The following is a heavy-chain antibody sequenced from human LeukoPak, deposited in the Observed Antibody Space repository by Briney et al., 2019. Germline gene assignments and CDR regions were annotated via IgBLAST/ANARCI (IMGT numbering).Heavy chain of an antibody. Sequence: SESLSLTCAVSGGSISSGDYAWSWIRQPPRKGLEWIGYIYYSGSTYYNPSLKRRISISVDTSKNQFSLKLSSVTAADTAVYYCARALGTGLVDYWGQGTLDTVSS. D-gene: IGHD2-8*02. CDR3: ARALGTGLVDY. V-gene: IGHV4-30-4*07. CDR1: GGSISSGDYA. CDR2: IYYSGST. J-gene: IGHJ4*02.